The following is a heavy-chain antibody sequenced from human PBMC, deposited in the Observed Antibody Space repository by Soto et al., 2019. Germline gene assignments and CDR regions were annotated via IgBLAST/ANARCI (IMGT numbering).Heavy chain of an antibody. CDR3: ARSSRGGSGWYLGGYNWFDP. D-gene: IGHD6-19*01. V-gene: IGHV4-59*01. CDR2: IYYSGST. CDR1: GGSISSYY. Sequence: NPSETLSLTCTVSGGSISSYYWSWIRQPPGKGLEWIGYIYYSGSTNYNPSLKSRVTISVDTSKNQFSLKLSSVTAADTAVYYCARSSRGGSGWYLGGYNWFDPWGQGTLVTVSS. J-gene: IGHJ5*02.